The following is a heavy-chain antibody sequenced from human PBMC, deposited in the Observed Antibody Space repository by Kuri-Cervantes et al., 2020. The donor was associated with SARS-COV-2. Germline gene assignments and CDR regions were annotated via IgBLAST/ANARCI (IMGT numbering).Heavy chain of an antibody. D-gene: IGHD3-9*01. V-gene: IGHV3-53*01. CDR1: GFTFSSYA. Sequence: GGSLRLSCAASGFTFSSYAMSWVRQAPGKGLEWVSVIYSGGSTYYADSVKGRFTISRDNSKTTLYLQMNSLRAEDTAVYYCARSFEGWDVWGQGTTVTVSS. CDR2: IYSGGST. J-gene: IGHJ6*02. CDR3: ARSFEGWDV.